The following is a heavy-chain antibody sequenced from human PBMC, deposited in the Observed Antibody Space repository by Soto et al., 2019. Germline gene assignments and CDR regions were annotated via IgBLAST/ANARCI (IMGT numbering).Heavy chain of an antibody. J-gene: IGHJ6*02. CDR2: ITTSSHTI. V-gene: IGHV3-48*02. CDR1: GFPFSSYS. CDR3: ARHGIQVSHDV. D-gene: IGHD5-18*01. Sequence: EVQLVESGGGLVQPGGSLRLSCAASGFPFSSYSMDWVRQAPGQGLEWISYITTSSHTIYYADSVRGRFTISRDNAKNSLFLQMNSLRDEDTAVYDCARHGIQVSHDVWGQGTTVIVSS.